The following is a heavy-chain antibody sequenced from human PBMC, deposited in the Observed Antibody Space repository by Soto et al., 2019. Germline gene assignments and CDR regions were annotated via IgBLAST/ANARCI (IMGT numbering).Heavy chain of an antibody. CDR3: ARDGDCSGYFLDY. CDR1: GGSISSGGYY. D-gene: IGHD3-22*01. V-gene: IGHV4-31*03. Sequence: QVQLQESGPGLVKPSQTLSLICTVSGGSISSGGYYWSWIRQHPGKGLVWIGDIYSSGSTYYNPSIKSRHTISLGTSKIHVYLTLNSVTAADTAVYYCARDGDCSGYFLDYWGQGTLVTFSS. CDR2: IYSSGST. J-gene: IGHJ4*02.